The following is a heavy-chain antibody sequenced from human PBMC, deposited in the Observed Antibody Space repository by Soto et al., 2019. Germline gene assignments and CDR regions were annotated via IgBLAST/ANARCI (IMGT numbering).Heavy chain of an antibody. Sequence: QVKLVQSGAEVKKPGSSVKVSCKASGGTFSSYAISWVRQAPGQGLEWMGGIIPIFGTANYAQKFQGRVTITADKSTSTAYMELSSLRSEDTAVYYCARLIVGATYYYYYGMDVWGQVTTVTVSS. CDR1: GGTFSSYA. CDR3: ARLIVGATYYYYYGMDV. D-gene: IGHD1-26*01. V-gene: IGHV1-69*06. J-gene: IGHJ6*02. CDR2: IIPIFGTA.